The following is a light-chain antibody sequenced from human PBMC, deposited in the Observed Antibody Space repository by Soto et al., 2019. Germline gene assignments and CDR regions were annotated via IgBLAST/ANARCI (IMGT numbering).Light chain of an antibody. CDR3: QQDFTSPHT. J-gene: IGKJ2*01. Sequence: DLQMTQSTSTLSASVGDRVTITCRASQRIDRWLAWYQQKPGKAPKLLIKMASTLQTGVPSRFSGSGSGTDFTLTISSLQAEDFATYFCQQDFTSPHTFGQGTKLDIK. V-gene: IGKV1-5*03. CDR1: QRIDRW. CDR2: MAS.